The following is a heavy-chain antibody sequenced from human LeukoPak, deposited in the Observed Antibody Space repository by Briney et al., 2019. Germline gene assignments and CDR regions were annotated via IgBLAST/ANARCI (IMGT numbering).Heavy chain of an antibody. D-gene: IGHD2-2*01. J-gene: IGHJ4*02. Sequence: GRSPRLSCAASGFTFNNYAMNWVRQAPGKGLEWVSHISPSGDSTYYADSVKGRFTISRDSSKNTLSLQMNGLRAEDTAVYYCAKIPKGGYFDSWGQGTLVTVSS. V-gene: IGHV3-23*01. CDR1: GFTFNNYA. CDR3: AKIPKGGYFDS. CDR2: ISPSGDST.